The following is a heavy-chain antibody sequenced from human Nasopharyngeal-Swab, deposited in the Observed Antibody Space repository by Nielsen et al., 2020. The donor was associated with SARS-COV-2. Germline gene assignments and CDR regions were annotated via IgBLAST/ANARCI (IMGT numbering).Heavy chain of an antibody. CDR1: GFTFSRYG. V-gene: IGHV3-33*01. J-gene: IGHJ4*02. CDR3: VRALGEEGDY. Sequence: GESLKISCEASGFTFSRYGMHWVRQAPGKGLEWVAVIWYVGTNRYYADSVKDRFTISRDNSKNTLDLQMNSLKAVDTAIYYCVRALGEEGDYWGQGTPVTVSS. D-gene: IGHD3-10*01. CDR2: IWYVGTNR.